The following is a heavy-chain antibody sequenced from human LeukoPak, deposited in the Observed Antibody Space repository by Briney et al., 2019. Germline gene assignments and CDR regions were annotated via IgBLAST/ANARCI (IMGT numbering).Heavy chain of an antibody. CDR2: IHSGGST. V-gene: IGHV3-53*01. CDR3: ASQYSSSWSFDY. D-gene: IGHD6-13*01. CDR1: GFTFGGYL. J-gene: IGHJ4*02. Sequence: GGSLRLSCTGSGFTFGGYLMSWVRQAPGKGLEWVSVIHSGGSTYYADSVKGRFTISRDNSKNTLFLQMNSLRAEDTAVYYCASQYSSSWSFDYWGQGTLVTVSS.